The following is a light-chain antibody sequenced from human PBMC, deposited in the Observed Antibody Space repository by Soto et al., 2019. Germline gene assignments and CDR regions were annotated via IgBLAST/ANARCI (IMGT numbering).Light chain of an antibody. CDR1: QSISSH. CDR3: HQRNNWPWT. CDR2: DAS. J-gene: IGKJ1*01. Sequence: EIVLTQSPATLSLSPGERATLSCGASQSISSHLAWYQQKPGQAPRHLIYDASNRATGIPVRFSGSGSGTDFTLTISSLEPEDFAVYYCHQRNNWPWTFGQGTKVEI. V-gene: IGKV3-11*01.